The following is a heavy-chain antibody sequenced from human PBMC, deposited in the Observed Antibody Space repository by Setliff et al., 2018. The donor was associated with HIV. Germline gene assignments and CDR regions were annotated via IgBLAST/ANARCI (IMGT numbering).Heavy chain of an antibody. CDR3: ASYSGSYYFILHY. Sequence: ASVKVSCKASGDTFSSYAISWVRQAPGQGLEWMGGIIPVLGLSYYAQNFQGRVTITADESTSTAFMELSSLRSEDTAVYYCASYSGSYYFILHYWGQGTLVTVSS. J-gene: IGHJ4*02. V-gene: IGHV1-69*10. CDR1: GDTFSSYA. CDR2: IIPVLGLS. D-gene: IGHD1-26*01.